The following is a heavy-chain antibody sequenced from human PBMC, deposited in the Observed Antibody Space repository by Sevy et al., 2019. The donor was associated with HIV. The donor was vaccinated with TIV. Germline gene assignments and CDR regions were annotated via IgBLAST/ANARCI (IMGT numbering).Heavy chain of an antibody. V-gene: IGHV3-48*02. J-gene: IGHJ6*02. CDR3: AREFTFGGVIVITEYGMDV. D-gene: IGHD3-16*02. CDR2: ISSSSSTI. Sequence: GGSLRLSCAASGFTFSSYSMNWVRQAPGKGLEWVSCISSSSSTIYYADSVKGRFTISRDNAKNSLYLQMNSLRDEDTAVYYCAREFTFGGVIVITEYGMDVWGQGTTVTVSS. CDR1: GFTFSSYS.